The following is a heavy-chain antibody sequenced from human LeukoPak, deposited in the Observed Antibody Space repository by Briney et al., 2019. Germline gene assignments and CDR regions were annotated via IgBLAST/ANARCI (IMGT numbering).Heavy chain of an antibody. V-gene: IGHV4-61*08. CDR2: IYYNGNT. CDR1: GGSISSGGYY. Sequence: PSETLSLTCTVSGGSISSGGYYWNWIRRPPGKGLEWIGYIYYNGNTNYSPSLKSRVTMSVDTSKNLFSLKVSSVTAADTAVYYCARGRSNYYGMDVWGQGPRSPSP. D-gene: IGHD1-26*01. CDR3: ARGRSNYYGMDV. J-gene: IGHJ6*02.